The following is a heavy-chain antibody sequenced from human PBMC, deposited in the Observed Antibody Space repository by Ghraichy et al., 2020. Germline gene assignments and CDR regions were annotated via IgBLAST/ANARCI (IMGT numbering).Heavy chain of an antibody. CDR1: GGTFSSYA. D-gene: IGHD6-13*01. Sequence: SVKVSCKASGGTFSSYAISWVRQVPGQGLEWMGGIIPIFGTANYAQKFQGRVTITADESTSTAYMELSSLRSEDTAVYYCANVAAAGNNWFDPWGQGTLVTVSS. CDR3: ANVAAAGNNWFDP. J-gene: IGHJ5*02. CDR2: IIPIFGTA. V-gene: IGHV1-69*13.